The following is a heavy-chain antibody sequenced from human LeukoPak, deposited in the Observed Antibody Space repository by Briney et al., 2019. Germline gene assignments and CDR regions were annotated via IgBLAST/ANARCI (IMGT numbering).Heavy chain of an antibody. J-gene: IGHJ2*01. CDR3: ARDFSTFYWCLDL. CDR2: IYYTGST. V-gene: IGHV4-59*01. CDR1: GGSIRNFY. Sequence: SETLSLICSVWGGSIRNFYWKWLRQPPGKGLEWIGFIYYTGSTNYNPSLKSRVTISVDTSKNQFSLKLSSVTAADTAVYYCARDFSTFYWCLDLWGRGTLVTVSS. D-gene: IGHD6-13*01.